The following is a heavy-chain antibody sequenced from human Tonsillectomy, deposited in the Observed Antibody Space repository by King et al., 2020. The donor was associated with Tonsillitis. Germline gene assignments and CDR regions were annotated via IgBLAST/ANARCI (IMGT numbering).Heavy chain of an antibody. D-gene: IGHD3-16*01. CDR1: GDSVSSGDYY. Sequence: VQLQESGPGLVQPSQTLSLTCTVSGDSVSSGDYYWSWVRQPPGKGLEWIGYIYHSGNTYYNPSLKSRLTISLEKSKNQFSLKLTSVTAADTAVYYCARETLWGGVGDPWGQGTLVTVSS. V-gene: IGHV4-30-4*01. CDR3: ARETLWGGVGDP. J-gene: IGHJ5*02. CDR2: IYHSGNT.